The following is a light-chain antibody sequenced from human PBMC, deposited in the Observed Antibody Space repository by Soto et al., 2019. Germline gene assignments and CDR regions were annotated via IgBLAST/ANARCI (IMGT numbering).Light chain of an antibody. CDR1: QSVSSN. CDR2: GAS. Sequence: EVVMPQSPATLSVSPGERATLSCRASQSVSSNLAWYQQKPGQAPRLLIYGASTRVTGIPATFSGSGSGTEFTLTISSLQSEDFAIYYGQQYNNWPATTFGQGTRLEI. CDR3: QQYNNWPATT. V-gene: IGKV3D-15*01. J-gene: IGKJ5*01.